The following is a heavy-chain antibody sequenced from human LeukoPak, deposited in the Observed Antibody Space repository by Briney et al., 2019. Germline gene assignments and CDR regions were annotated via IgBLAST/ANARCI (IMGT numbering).Heavy chain of an antibody. J-gene: IGHJ4*02. Sequence: PGGSLRLSCAASGFTVSSNYMSWVRQAPGKGLEWVSVIYSGGSTYYADSVKGRFTISRDNSKNTLYLQMNSLRAEDTAVYYCARVRDGYNYHHFDYWGQGTLVTVSS. CDR3: ARVRDGYNYHHFDY. CDR2: IYSGGST. CDR1: GFTVSSNY. D-gene: IGHD5-24*01. V-gene: IGHV3-53*01.